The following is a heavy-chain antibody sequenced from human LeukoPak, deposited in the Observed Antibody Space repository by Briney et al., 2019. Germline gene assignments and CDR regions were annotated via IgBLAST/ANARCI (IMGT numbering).Heavy chain of an antibody. D-gene: IGHD2-2*01. V-gene: IGHV5-51*01. CDR2: IYPGDSGT. J-gene: IGHJ4*02. Sequence: EESLNISCKGSGYSLTSYWIGWVRQMPWKCLHWMGIIYPGDSGTRYSPSFQSQGSISADNSISSSYLQWSSLKASHTCIYYWTRQYQLLQSSYYFDYWGQGTLVSVSS. CDR3: TRQYQLLQSSYYFDY. CDR1: GYSLTSYW.